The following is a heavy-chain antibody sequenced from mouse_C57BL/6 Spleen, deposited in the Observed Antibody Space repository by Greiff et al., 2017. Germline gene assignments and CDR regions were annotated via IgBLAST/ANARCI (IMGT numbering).Heavy chain of an antibody. Sequence: EVQRVESGGGLVQPGGSLKLSCAASGFTFSDYYMYWVRQTPEKRLEWVAYISNGGGSTYYPDTVKGRFTISRDNAKNTLYLQMSRLKSEDTAMYYCARHGVMVRGAMDYRGQGTSVTVSS. CDR3: ARHGVMVRGAMDY. CDR1: GFTFSDYY. CDR2: ISNGGGST. V-gene: IGHV5-12*01. D-gene: IGHD2-2*01. J-gene: IGHJ4*01.